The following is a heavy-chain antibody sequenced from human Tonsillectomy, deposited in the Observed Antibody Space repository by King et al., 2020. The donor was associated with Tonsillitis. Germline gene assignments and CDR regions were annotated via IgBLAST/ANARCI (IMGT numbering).Heavy chain of an antibody. CDR2: INTNTGNP. CDR3: ARVTVQWLRSIQFFDY. Sequence: QLVQSGSELKKPGASVKVSCKASGYIFINYAMNWVRQAPGQGLEWMGWINTNTGNPTYAPGFTGRFVFSLATSVSTAYLQISSLKAEDTAVYYCARVTVQWLRSIQFFDYWGQGTLVTVSS. J-gene: IGHJ4*02. D-gene: IGHD5-12*01. V-gene: IGHV7-4-1*02. CDR1: GYIFINYA.